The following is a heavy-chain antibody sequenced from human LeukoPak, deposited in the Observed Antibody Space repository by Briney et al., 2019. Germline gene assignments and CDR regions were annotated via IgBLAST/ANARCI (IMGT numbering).Heavy chain of an antibody. CDR2: IIPGFGAT. J-gene: IGHJ5*02. D-gene: IGHD5-18*01. Sequence: SVRVSCTASGGTFSGYAFNWVRQAPGQGLEWMGGIIPGFGATDYADKFQGRVTITADEFTSTAYIDLTSLRSDDTAIYFCAAPLRAGYMYGFQSWGQGTLVTVSS. CDR1: GGTFSGYA. V-gene: IGHV1-69*13. CDR3: AAPLRAGYMYGFQS.